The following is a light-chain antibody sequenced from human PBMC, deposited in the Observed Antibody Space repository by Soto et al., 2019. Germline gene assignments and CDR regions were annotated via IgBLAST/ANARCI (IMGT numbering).Light chain of an antibody. J-gene: IGLJ2*01. Sequence: QLVLTQSPSASASLGASVKLTCTLSSGHSSYAIAWHQQQPEKGPRYLMKLNSDGSHSKGDGIPDRFSGSSSGAERYLTISSLQSEDEADYYCQTWASGIEVFGGGTNVTVL. V-gene: IGLV4-69*01. CDR3: QTWASGIEV. CDR2: LNSDGSH. CDR1: SGHSSYA.